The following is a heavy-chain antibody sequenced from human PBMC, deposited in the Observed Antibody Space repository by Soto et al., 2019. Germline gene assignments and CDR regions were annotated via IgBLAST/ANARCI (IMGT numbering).Heavy chain of an antibody. D-gene: IGHD3-10*01. CDR3: ATYGSGTYKPTTFDY. Sequence: QVPLQESGPGLVKPSQTLSLTCTVSGGSISSGGYYWSWIRQHPGKGLEWIGYIYYSGSTYYNPSLKSRVTISVDASKNQFSLKLSSVTAADTAVYYCATYGSGTYKPTTFDYWGQGTLVTVSS. CDR2: IYYSGST. CDR1: GGSISSGGYY. J-gene: IGHJ4*02. V-gene: IGHV4-31*03.